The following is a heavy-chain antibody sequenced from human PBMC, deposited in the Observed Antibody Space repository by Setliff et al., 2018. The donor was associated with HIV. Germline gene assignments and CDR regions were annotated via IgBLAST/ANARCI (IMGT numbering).Heavy chain of an antibody. CDR2: IKQDGSEK. CDR3: ARYIRDLTFTFYYYYMDV. V-gene: IGHV3-7*03. Sequence: GGSLRLSCAATGFTFSNAWMNWVRQAPGKGLEWVANIKQDGSEKYYVDSVWGRFTISRDNAKNSLYLQLNSLRAEDTAVYYCARYIRDLTFTFYYYYMDVWGEGTAVTVSS. D-gene: IGHD3-10*01. CDR1: GFTFSNAW. J-gene: IGHJ6*03.